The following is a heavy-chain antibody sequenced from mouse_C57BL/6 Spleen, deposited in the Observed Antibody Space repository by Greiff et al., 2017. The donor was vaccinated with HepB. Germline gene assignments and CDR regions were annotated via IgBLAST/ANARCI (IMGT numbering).Heavy chain of an antibody. CDR2: ISYDGSN. CDR1: GYSITSGYY. CDR3: AGLRRYAMDY. Sequence: EVKLMESGPGLVKPSQSLSLTCSVTGYSITSGYYWNWIRQFPGNKLEWLGYISYDGSNNYNPSLKNRISITRDTSKNQFFLKLNSVTTEDTATYYCAGLRRYAMDYWGQGTSVTVSS. J-gene: IGHJ4*01. D-gene: IGHD2-4*01. V-gene: IGHV3-6*01.